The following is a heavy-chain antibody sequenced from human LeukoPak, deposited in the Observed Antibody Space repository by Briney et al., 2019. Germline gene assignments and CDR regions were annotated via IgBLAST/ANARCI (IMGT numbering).Heavy chain of an antibody. CDR3: VRTRAGKGYFDY. Sequence: GGSLRLSCAASGFTFSSYAMSWVRQAPGKGLEWVSAISGSGGSTYYADSVKGRFTISRDNSKNTLYLQMNSLRAEDTAVYYCVRTRAGKGYFDYWGQGTLVTVSS. CDR1: GFTFSSYA. D-gene: IGHD3-10*01. V-gene: IGHV3-23*01. J-gene: IGHJ4*02. CDR2: ISGSGGST.